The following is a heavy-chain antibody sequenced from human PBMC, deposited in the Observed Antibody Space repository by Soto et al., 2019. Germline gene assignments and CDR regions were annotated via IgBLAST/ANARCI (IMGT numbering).Heavy chain of an antibody. CDR3: AKLGGGSGRYYYYYYGMDV. V-gene: IGHV3-23*01. Sequence: GGSLRLSCAASGFTFSSYAMSWVRQAPGKGLEWVSAISGSGGSTYYADSVKGRFTISRDNSKNTLYLQMNSLRAEDTAVYYCAKLGGGSGRYYYYYYGMDVWGQGTTVTVSS. D-gene: IGHD6-19*01. J-gene: IGHJ6*02. CDR2: ISGSGGST. CDR1: GFTFSSYA.